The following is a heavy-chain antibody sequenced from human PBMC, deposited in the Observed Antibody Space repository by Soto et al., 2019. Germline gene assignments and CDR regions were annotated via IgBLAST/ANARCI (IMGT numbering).Heavy chain of an antibody. V-gene: IGHV4-30-2*01. CDR2: IYHSGST. J-gene: IGHJ4*02. D-gene: IGHD3-9*01. Sequence: SETLSLTCAVSGGSISSGGYSWSWIRQPPGKGLEWIGYIYHSGSTYYNPSLKSRVTISVDRSKNQFSLKLSSVTAADTAVYYCARGGLSYLDLPFDYWGQGTLVTVSS. CDR3: ARGGLSYLDLPFDY. CDR1: GGSISSGGYS.